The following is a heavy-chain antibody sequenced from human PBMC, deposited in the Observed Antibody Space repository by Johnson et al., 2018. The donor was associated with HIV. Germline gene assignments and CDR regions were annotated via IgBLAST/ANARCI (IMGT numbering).Heavy chain of an antibody. J-gene: IGHJ3*01. V-gene: IGHV3-66*01. Sequence: EVQLVESGGGLVQPGGSLRLSCAASGITVGTNYMSWVRQAPGKGLEWVSVIFSVGDVYYADSVKGRFTISRDNAKNSLYLQMNSLRAEDTAVYYCAREVRRWLQFDAFDVWGQGTMVTVSS. CDR1: GITVGTNY. D-gene: IGHD5-24*01. CDR3: AREVRRWLQFDAFDV. CDR2: IFSVGDV.